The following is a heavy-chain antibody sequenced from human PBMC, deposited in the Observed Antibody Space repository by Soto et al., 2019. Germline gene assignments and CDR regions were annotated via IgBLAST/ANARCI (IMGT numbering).Heavy chain of an antibody. CDR1: GDSISNLDYF. CDR2: IYKSATT. J-gene: IGHJ5*01. V-gene: IGHV4-30-4*01. Sequence: TSETLSLTCSVSGDSISNLDYFWAWIRQPPGQALEYIGYIYKSATTYYNPSFESRVAISVDTSKSQFSLNVTSVTAADTAVYFCARGRYCLTGRCFPNWFDSWGQGALVTISS. D-gene: IGHD7-27*01. CDR3: ARGRYCLTGRCFPNWFDS.